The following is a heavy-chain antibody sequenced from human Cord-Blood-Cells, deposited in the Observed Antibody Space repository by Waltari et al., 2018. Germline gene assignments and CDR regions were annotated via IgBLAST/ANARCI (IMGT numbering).Heavy chain of an antibody. D-gene: IGHD6-6*01. CDR2: IFSHDEK. Sequence: QVTLKESGPVLVKPTETLTLTCTVSGFSLSNARMGVSWIRQPPGKALEWLAHIFSHDEKSYSTALESGHTISKDTSESQVVLTMTNMDPVDTATYYCARIRIAALPYAFDIWGQGTMVTVSS. J-gene: IGHJ3*02. CDR1: GFSLSNARMG. V-gene: IGHV2-26*01. CDR3: ARIRIAALPYAFDI.